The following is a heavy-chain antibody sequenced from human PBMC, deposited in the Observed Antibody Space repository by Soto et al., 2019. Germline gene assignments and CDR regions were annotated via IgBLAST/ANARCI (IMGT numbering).Heavy chain of an antibody. Sequence: QVQLVQSGAEVKKPGASVKVSCKASGYTFTNSDINWVRQAPGQGLEWMGWMNPDSGHAAYAQKFQGRVTLTTSSSTSTVYMEMRSLGSEDSAVDYCARRPHCSGGICYYGLDNWGQGALVTVAS. D-gene: IGHD2-15*01. J-gene: IGHJ4*02. CDR2: MNPDSGHA. CDR3: ARRPHCSGGICYYGLDN. CDR1: GYTFTNSD. V-gene: IGHV1-8*01.